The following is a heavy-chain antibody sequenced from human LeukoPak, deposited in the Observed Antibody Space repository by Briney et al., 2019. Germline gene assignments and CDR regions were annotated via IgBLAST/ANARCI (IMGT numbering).Heavy chain of an antibody. D-gene: IGHD5-18*01. Sequence: ASVKVSCKASGGTFSSYAISWVRQAPGQGPEWMGGIIPIFGTANYAQKFQGRVTITADESTSTAYMELSSLRSEDTAVYYCARVIVHSYGLSYFDYWGQGTLVTVSS. CDR1: GGTFSSYA. CDR3: ARVIVHSYGLSYFDY. J-gene: IGHJ4*02. V-gene: IGHV1-69*13. CDR2: IIPIFGTA.